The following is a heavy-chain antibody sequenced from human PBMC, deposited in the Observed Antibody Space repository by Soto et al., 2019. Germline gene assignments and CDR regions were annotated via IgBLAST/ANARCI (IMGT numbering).Heavy chain of an antibody. J-gene: IGHJ5*02. CDR3: ARAYYYDSSGTNNCFDP. Sequence: PGESLQISCKGSGYSFTSYWIGWVRQMPGKGLERMEIIYTGNSDNRYSTSFHGQVTISANKSILTAYQQWSSLNASDTAMYYCARAYYYDSSGTNNCFDPWGQGTLVTGSS. D-gene: IGHD3-22*01. CDR2: IYTGNSDN. V-gene: IGHV5-51*01. CDR1: GYSFTSYW.